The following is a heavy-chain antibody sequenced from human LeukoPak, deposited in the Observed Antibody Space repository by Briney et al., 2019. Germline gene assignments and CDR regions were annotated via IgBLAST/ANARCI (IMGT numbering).Heavy chain of an antibody. J-gene: IGHJ4*02. CDR2: SGSGGST. V-gene: IGHV3-23*01. D-gene: IGHD3-22*01. Sequence: SGSGGSTFYADSVKGRFTISRDKSKNTLYLQMNSLRAEDTAVYYCAKKYDSSGYYSAFFDYWGQGTLVTVSS. CDR3: AKKYDSSGYYSAFFDY.